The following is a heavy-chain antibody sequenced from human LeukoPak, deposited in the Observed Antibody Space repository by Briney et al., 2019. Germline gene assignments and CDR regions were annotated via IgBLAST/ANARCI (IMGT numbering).Heavy chain of an antibody. CDR2: IYYSGST. CDR1: GGSISSYY. D-gene: IGHD6-13*01. J-gene: IGHJ4*02. CDR3: ARLGSSSWSFDY. V-gene: IGHV4-59*08. Sequence: SGTLSLTCTVSGGSISSYYWSWIRQPPGKGLEWIGYIYYSGSTNYNPSLKSRVTISVDTSKNQFSLKLSSVTAADTAVYYCARLGSSSWSFDYWGQGTLVTVSS.